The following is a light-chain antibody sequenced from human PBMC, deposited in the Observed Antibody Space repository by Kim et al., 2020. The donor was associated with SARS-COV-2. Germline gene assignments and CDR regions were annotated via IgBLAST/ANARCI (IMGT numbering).Light chain of an antibody. CDR2: DAS. CDR3: QQYNSYSRR. Sequence: ASVGDRVTITCRASQSIRSWLACYQQKPGKAPKLLIYDASSLESGVPSRFSGSGSGTEFTLTISSLQPDDVATYYCQQYNSYSRRFGQGTKVDIK. J-gene: IGKJ1*01. CDR1: QSIRSW. V-gene: IGKV1-5*01.